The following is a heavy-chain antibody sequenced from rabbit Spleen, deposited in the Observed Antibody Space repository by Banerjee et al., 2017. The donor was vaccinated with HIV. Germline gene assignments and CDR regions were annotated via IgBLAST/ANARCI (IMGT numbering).Heavy chain of an antibody. CDR1: GVSLNDKDV. CDR2: INIVTGKS. V-gene: IGHV1S45*01. D-gene: IGHD1-1*01. J-gene: IGHJ6*01. Sequence: EQLEESGGGLVKPEGSLTLTCKASGVSLNDKDVMCWVRQAPGKGLEWIACINIVTGKSVYASWAKGRFTMSRTSSTTVTLQMTRLTAADTATYFCARDSSSSFSSYGMDLWGQGTLVTVS. CDR3: ARDSSSSFSSYGMDL.